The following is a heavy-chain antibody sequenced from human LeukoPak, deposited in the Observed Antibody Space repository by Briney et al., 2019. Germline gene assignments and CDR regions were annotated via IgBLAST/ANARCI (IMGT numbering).Heavy chain of an antibody. D-gene: IGHD1-26*01. CDR3: ANTRVGATLIDY. CDR1: GFTVSSNY. CDR2: IYSGGST. V-gene: IGHV3-53*01. Sequence: PGGSLRLSCAASGFTVSSNYMSWVRQAPGKGLEWVSVIYSGGSTYYADSVKGRFTISRDNSKNTLYLQMNSPRAEDTAVYYCANTRVGATLIDYWGQGTLVTVSS. J-gene: IGHJ4*02.